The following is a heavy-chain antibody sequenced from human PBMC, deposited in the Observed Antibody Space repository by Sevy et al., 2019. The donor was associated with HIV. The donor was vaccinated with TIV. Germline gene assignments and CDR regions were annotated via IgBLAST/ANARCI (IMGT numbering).Heavy chain of an antibody. J-gene: IGHJ4*02. CDR3: ARDGQRNGHFHFFDY. Sequence: GESLKISCEASGFTFSTYAMNWVRQAPGKGLEWVATILSDGSNKYYTESVKGRSTISRDNAKNTLYLQLNSLEVEDAAVYYCARDGQRNGHFHFFDYWGQGTLVTVSS. D-gene: IGHD4-17*01. V-gene: IGHV3-30-3*01. CDR1: GFTFSTYA. CDR2: ILSDGSNK.